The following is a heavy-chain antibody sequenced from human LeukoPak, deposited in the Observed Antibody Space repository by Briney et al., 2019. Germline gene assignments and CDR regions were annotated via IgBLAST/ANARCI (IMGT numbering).Heavy chain of an antibody. J-gene: IGHJ2*01. CDR2: ITWNSGTI. CDR3: AKDAVAGNYWFFDL. Sequence: GRSLRLSCVASGFTFDDYAMHWVRQAPGKGPEWVSGITWNSGTIDYADSVKGRFTISRDNAKNSLYLQMNSLKAEGTALYSCAKDAVAGNYWFFDLWGRGTLVTVSS. V-gene: IGHV3-9*01. D-gene: IGHD6-19*01. CDR1: GFTFDDYA.